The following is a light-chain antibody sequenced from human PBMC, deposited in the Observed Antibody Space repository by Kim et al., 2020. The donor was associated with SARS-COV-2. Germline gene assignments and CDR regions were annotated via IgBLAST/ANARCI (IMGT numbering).Light chain of an antibody. CDR1: QSVSSN. CDR2: DAS. CDR3: QQYNNWPPYT. V-gene: IGKV3-15*01. J-gene: IGKJ2*01. Sequence: EILMTQSPATLSVSPGERVTLSCRASQSVSSNLAWYQQRPGQAPTLIIFDASNRATGVPVRFSGSGSGTEFTLTISSLQSEDFAVYYCQQYNNWPPYTFGQGTKLEI.